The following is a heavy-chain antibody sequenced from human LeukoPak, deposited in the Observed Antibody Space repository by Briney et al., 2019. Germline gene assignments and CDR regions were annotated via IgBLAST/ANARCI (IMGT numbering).Heavy chain of an antibody. Sequence: ASEKVSCKASGYTFTGYYMHWVRQAPGQGLEWMGWINPNSGGTNYAQKFQGRVTMTRDTSISTAYMELSRLRSDDTAVYYCASCMLSGWDAFDIWGQGTMVTVSS. D-gene: IGHD6-19*01. J-gene: IGHJ3*02. CDR2: INPNSGGT. V-gene: IGHV1-2*02. CDR1: GYTFTGYY. CDR3: ASCMLSGWDAFDI.